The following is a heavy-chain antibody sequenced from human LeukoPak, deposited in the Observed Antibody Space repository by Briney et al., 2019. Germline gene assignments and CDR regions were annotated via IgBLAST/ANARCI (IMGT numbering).Heavy chain of an antibody. CDR2: IYYSGST. J-gene: IGHJ4*02. CDR3: ARDGQYSSGWYGDFDY. CDR1: GGSISSYY. V-gene: IGHV4-59*01. Sequence: SETLSLTCTVSGGSISSYYWSWIRQPPGKGLEWIGYIYYSGSTNYNPSLRSRVTISVDTSKNQFSLKLSSVTAADTAVYYCARDGQYSSGWYGDFDYWGQGTLVTVSS. D-gene: IGHD6-19*01.